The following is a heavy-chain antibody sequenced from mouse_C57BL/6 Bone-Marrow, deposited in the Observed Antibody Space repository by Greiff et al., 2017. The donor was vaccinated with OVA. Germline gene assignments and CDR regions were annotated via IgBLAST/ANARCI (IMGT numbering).Heavy chain of an antibody. V-gene: IGHV5-4*03. CDR3: ARVGGYYFKRYYFDY. J-gene: IGHJ2*01. Sequence: EVMLVESGGGLVKPGGSLKLSCAASGFTFSSYAMSWVRQTPEKRLEWVATISDGGSYTYYPDNVKGRFTISRDNANNNLYLQMSHLKSEDTAMYYCARVGGYYFKRYYFDYWGQGTTLTVSS. CDR1: GFTFSSYA. CDR2: ISDGGSYT. D-gene: IGHD2-3*01.